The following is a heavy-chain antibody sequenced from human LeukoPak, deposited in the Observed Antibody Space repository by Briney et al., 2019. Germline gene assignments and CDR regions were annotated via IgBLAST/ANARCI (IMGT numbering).Heavy chain of an antibody. CDR2: IIPILGIA. Sequence: GASVKVSCKASGGTFSSYAISWVRQAPGQGLEWMGRIIPILGIANYAQKFQGRVTITADKSTSTAYMELSSLRSEDTAVYYCARARRDGYNLYYFDYWGQGTLVTVSS. D-gene: IGHD5-24*01. V-gene: IGHV1-69*04. CDR1: GGTFSSYA. CDR3: ARARRDGYNLYYFDY. J-gene: IGHJ4*02.